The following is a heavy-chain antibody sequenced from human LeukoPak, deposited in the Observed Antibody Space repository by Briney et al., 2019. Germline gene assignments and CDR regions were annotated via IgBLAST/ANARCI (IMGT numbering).Heavy chain of an antibody. D-gene: IGHD6-19*01. J-gene: IGHJ4*02. Sequence: ASVKVSCKASGYTFTSYYMHWVRQAPGQGLEWMGIINPSGGSTSYAQKFQGRVTMTEDTSTDTAYMELSSLRSEDTAVYYCATQAVAGNWDYFDYWGQGTLVTVSS. V-gene: IGHV1-46*01. CDR1: GYTFTSYY. CDR3: ATQAVAGNWDYFDY. CDR2: INPSGGST.